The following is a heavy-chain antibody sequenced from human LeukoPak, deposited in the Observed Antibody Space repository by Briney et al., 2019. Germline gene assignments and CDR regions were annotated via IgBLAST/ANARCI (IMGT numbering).Heavy chain of an antibody. Sequence: GGSLRLSCAASGFTFSSYAMYWVRQAPGKGLEWVSGIFGSGGSTHYADSVKGRFTIFRDNSKNTVYLQMNSLRAEDTAVYYCAKTTTGYSSGRFPGWPVDYWGQGTLVTVSS. J-gene: IGHJ4*02. D-gene: IGHD6-19*01. CDR3: AKTTTGYSSGRFPGWPVDY. CDR2: IFGSGGST. V-gene: IGHV3-23*01. CDR1: GFTFSSYA.